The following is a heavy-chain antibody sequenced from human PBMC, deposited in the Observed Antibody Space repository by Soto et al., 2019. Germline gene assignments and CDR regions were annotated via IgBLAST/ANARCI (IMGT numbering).Heavy chain of an antibody. CDR2: IYQSDIT. D-gene: IGHD3-22*01. CDR3: ARDERDYHEGSGVFQAPYFQH. Sequence: SETLSLTCAVSGVSITTDGYSWSWIRQPPGKGLEWIGYIYQSDITYYNPSLKSRVTISADRSKNQFSLELSSVTAADTAVYYCARDERDYHEGSGVFQAPYFQHWGQGTQVTVSS. CDR1: GVSITTDGYS. J-gene: IGHJ1*01. V-gene: IGHV4-30-2*01.